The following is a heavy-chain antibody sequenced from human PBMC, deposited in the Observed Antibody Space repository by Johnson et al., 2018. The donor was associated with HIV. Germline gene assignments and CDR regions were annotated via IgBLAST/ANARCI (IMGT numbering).Heavy chain of an antibody. V-gene: IGHV3-74*01. D-gene: IGHD6-13*01. CDR1: GFTFSNYW. Sequence: VHLVESGGGVVQPGRSLRLSCAASGFTFSNYWMHWVRQAPGKGLVWVSRMNGDGSSTTYADSVKGRFTISRDNAKNTLYLQMNSLGVEDTAVYYCAREQELIGERAFDIWGQGTMVTVS. J-gene: IGHJ3*02. CDR2: MNGDGSST. CDR3: AREQELIGERAFDI.